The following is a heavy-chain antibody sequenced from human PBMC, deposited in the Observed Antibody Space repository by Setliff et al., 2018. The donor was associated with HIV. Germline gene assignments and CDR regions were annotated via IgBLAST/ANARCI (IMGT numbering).Heavy chain of an antibody. D-gene: IGHD7-27*01. CDR3: ARDLHWAFDY. V-gene: IGHV3-48*01. J-gene: IGHJ4*02. Sequence: PGGSLRLSCTASGFTFSSYSMNWVRQAPGRGLEWVSYISGDSNIIDYADSVKGRFTISRDNAKNSLYLQMNSLRAEDTAVYYCARDLHWAFDYWGQGTLVTVSS. CDR1: GFTFSSYS. CDR2: ISGDSNII.